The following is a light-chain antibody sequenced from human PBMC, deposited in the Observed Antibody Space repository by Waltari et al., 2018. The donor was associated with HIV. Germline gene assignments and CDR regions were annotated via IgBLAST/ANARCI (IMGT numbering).Light chain of an antibody. CDR2: DVS. CDR3: CSYAGSNTYL. V-gene: IGLV2-23*02. J-gene: IGLJ1*01. Sequence: QSALTQPASVPGFPGQSITIPCPGSSSDVGSYNYVSWYQQHPGKAPNLLIYDVSKRPSGVSNRFSGSKSGNTASLTISGLQAEDEADYYCCSYAGSNTYLFGTGTEVTVL. CDR1: SSDVGSYNY.